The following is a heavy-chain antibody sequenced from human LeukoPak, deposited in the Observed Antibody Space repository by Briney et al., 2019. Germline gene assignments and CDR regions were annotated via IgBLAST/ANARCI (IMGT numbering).Heavy chain of an antibody. CDR1: GYTFTGYH. J-gene: IGHJ6*02. V-gene: IGHV1-2*04. CDR2: INPNSGGT. Sequence: EASVKVSCKASGYTFTGYHMHWVRQAPGQGLEWMGWINPNSGGTNYAQKFQGWVTMTRDTSISTAYMELSRLRSDDTAVYYCARERVITFGGVIVFIYYGMDVWGQGTTVTVSS. CDR3: ARERVITFGGVIVFIYYGMDV. D-gene: IGHD3-16*02.